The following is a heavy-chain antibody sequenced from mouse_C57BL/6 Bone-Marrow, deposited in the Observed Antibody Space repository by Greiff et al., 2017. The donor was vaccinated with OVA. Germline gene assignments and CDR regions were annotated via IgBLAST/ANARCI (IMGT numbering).Heavy chain of an antibody. CDR1: GYTFTSYG. V-gene: IGHV1-81*01. D-gene: IGHD1-1*01. Sequence: QVQLQQSGAELARPGASVKLSCKASGYTFTSYGISWVKQRTGQGLEWIGEMYPRSGNTYYNEKFKGKATLTADKSSSTAYMELRSLTSEDSAVYYCARWSTTVVARGAMDYWGQGTSVTVSS. CDR3: ARWSTTVVARGAMDY. CDR2: MYPRSGNT. J-gene: IGHJ4*01.